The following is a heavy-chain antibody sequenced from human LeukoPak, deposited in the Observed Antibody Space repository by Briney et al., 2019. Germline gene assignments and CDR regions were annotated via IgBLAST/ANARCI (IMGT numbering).Heavy chain of an antibody. CDR3: ATNLRGYYDSSGYSN. J-gene: IGHJ4*02. CDR2: IIPIFGTA. CDR1: GYTFTGYY. Sequence: ASVKVSCKASGYTFTGYYMHWVRQAPGQGLEWMGGIIPIFGTANYAQKFQGRVTITTDESTSTAYMELSSLRSEDTAVYYCATNLRGYYDSSGYSNWGQGTLVTVSS. D-gene: IGHD3-22*01. V-gene: IGHV1-69*05.